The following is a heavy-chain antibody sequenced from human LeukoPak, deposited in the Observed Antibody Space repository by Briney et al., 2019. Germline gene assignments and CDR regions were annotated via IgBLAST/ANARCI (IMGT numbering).Heavy chain of an antibody. D-gene: IGHD2-15*01. V-gene: IGHV4-34*01. CDR1: GGSFSDYY. J-gene: IGHJ4*02. CDR3: ARRRLGSCGGGSCSQGYFDY. Sequence: SETLSLTCAVYGGSFSDYYWTWIRQPPGKGLEWIGEINHSGTTTYNPSLKSRVTISVGASKNRFSQFSLKLSSVTAADTAVYYCARRRLGSCGGGSCSQGYFDYWGQGTLVTVSS. CDR2: INHSGTT.